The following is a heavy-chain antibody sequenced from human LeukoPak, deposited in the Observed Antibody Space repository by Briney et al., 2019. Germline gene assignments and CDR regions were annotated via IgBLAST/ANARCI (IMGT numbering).Heavy chain of an antibody. V-gene: IGHV4-31*03. CDR1: GGSISSGGYY. CDR2: TYYSGST. D-gene: IGHD3-10*01. J-gene: IGHJ5*01. Sequence: SETLSLTCTVSGGSISSGGYYWSWIRQHPGKGLEWIGYTYYSGSTYYNPSLKSRVTISVDTSKNQFSLKLSSVTAADTAVYYCARAGRGSFLGWFDSWGQGTLVTVSS. CDR3: ARAGRGSFLGWFDS.